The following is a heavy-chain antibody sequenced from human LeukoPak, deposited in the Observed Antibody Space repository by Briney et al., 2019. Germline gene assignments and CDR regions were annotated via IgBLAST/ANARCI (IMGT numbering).Heavy chain of an antibody. D-gene: IGHD2-2*01. CDR2: VYTSGST. CDR3: ARGIVVVPPAMSWFDP. V-gene: IGHV4-4*07. CDR1: GGSISSYY. J-gene: IGHJ5*02. Sequence: PSETLSLTCTVSGGSISSYYWSWIRQPAGKGLEWIGRVYTSGSTNYNPSLKSRVTMSVDTSKNQFSLKLSSVTAADTAVYYCARGIVVVPPAMSWFDPWGQGTLVTVSS.